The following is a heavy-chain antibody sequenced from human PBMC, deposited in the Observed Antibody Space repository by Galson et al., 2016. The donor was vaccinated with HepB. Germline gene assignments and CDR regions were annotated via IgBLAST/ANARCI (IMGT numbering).Heavy chain of an antibody. CDR2: ISDSGSRT. CDR1: GFTFSSYA. J-gene: IGHJ6*02. Sequence: SLRLSCAASGFTFSSYAMTWVRQAPGKGLEWVSAISDSGSRTYYADSVKGRFTISRDKSKNTLYLQMSSLRAEDTAVYYCAKLGGQTLFYYYAMDVWGPGTTVTVSS. CDR3: AKLGGQTLFYYYAMDV. D-gene: IGHD3-16*01. V-gene: IGHV3-23*01.